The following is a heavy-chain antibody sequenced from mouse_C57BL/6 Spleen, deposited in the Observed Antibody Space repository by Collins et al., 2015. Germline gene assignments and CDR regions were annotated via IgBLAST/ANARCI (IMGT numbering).Heavy chain of an antibody. D-gene: IGHD2-1*01. Sequence: DVQLQESGPGLVKPSQSLSLTCTVTGYSITSDYAWNWIRQFPGNKLEWMGYISYRGSTSYNPSLKSRISITRDTSKNQFFLQLNSVTTEDTATYYCARMVTTGYWYFDVWGAGTTVTVSS. J-gene: IGHJ1*01. CDR2: ISYRGST. V-gene: IGHV3-2*02. CDR1: GYSITSDYA. CDR3: ARMVTTGYWYFDV.